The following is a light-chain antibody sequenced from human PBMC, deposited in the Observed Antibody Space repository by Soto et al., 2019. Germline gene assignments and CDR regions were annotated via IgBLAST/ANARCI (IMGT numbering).Light chain of an antibody. CDR3: QQFNSYPRT. Sequence: AIQLTQSPDSLSVSIGDRVTITCRASQGIGSALAWYQQKPGKAPKTLIYDASSVESGVPARFSGSGSGTDFTLTISILQPEYVATYYCQQFNSYPRTLGQGTKLEIK. J-gene: IGKJ2*01. CDR2: DAS. CDR1: QGIGSA. V-gene: IGKV1-13*02.